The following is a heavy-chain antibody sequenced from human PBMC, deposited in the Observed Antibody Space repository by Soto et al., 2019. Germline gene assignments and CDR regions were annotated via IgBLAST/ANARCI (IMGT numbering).Heavy chain of an antibody. CDR3: AILPDRPLDYDGMDV. V-gene: IGHV3-23*01. J-gene: IGHJ6*02. Sequence: EVQLLESGGGLVQPGGSLRLSCAASGFTFSSYAMSWVRQAPGKGLEWVSAISGSGGSTYYADSVKGRFTISRDNSKNTLYLQMTGLRAEDTAVYYCAILPDRPLDYDGMDVWGQGTTVTVSS. CDR2: ISGSGGST. CDR1: GFTFSSYA.